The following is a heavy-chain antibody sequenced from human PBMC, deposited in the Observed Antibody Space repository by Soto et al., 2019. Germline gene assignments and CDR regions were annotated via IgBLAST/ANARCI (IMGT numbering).Heavy chain of an antibody. CDR2: ISGSGGTT. CDR3: AKTANGWFSAFDI. CDR1: GFTFSSYA. Sequence: EVQLLESGGGLVQPGGSLRLSCAASGFTFSSYAMSWVRQAPGKGLERVSAISGSGGTTYYADSVKGRFTFSRDNYKNTLYLQMNSLRAEDTAVYYCAKTANGWFSAFDIWGQGTMVTVSS. V-gene: IGHV3-23*01. D-gene: IGHD6-19*01. J-gene: IGHJ3*02.